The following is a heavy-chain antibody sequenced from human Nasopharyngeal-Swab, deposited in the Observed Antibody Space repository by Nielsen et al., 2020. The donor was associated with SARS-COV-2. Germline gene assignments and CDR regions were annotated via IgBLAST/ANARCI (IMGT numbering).Heavy chain of an antibody. D-gene: IGHD1-26*01. J-gene: IGHJ6*02. V-gene: IGHV1-69*01. CDR2: IIPIFGTA. CDR3: ALGATNYYYYGMDV. Sequence: VRQAPGQGLEWMGGIIPIFGTANYAQKFQGRVTITADESTSTAYMELSSLRSEDTAVYYCALGATNYYYYGMDVWGQGTTVTVSS.